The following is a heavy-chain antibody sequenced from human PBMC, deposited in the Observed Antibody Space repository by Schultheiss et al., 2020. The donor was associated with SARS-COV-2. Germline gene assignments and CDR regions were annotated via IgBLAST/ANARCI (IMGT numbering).Heavy chain of an antibody. Sequence: GGSLRLSCAASGFTFSNAWMNWVRQAPGKGLEWVANIKNGEYYVDSVKGRFTISRDDARNSLYLQMSGLRAEDTAVYYCGRFGVAAGIDYWGQGTLVTVSS. J-gene: IGHJ4*02. V-gene: IGHV3-7*01. CDR3: GRFGVAAGIDY. CDR1: GFTFSNAW. D-gene: IGHD6-13*01. CDR2: IKNGE.